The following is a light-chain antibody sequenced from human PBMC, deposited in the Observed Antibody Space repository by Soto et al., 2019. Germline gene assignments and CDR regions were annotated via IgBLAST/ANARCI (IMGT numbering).Light chain of an antibody. CDR2: AAS. V-gene: IGKV1-9*01. CDR3: QQLKDLT. CDR1: QGISSY. Sequence: DIQLTQSPSFLSASVGDRVTITCRASQGISSYLAWYQQKPGKAPKLLIYAASTLQSGVPSRFSGSGSGTEFTLTISSLQPEDFATYYCQQLKDLTFGGGTKVEIK. J-gene: IGKJ4*01.